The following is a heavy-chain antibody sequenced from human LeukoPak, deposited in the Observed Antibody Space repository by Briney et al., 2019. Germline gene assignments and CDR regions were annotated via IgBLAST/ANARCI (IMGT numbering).Heavy chain of an antibody. V-gene: IGHV4-59*02. D-gene: IGHD3-16*02. CDR2: IYYSGST. CDR3: VGSPYVWGSYRYDY. J-gene: IGHJ4*02. Sequence: SETLSLTCTVSDGSVSSYYWSWIRQPPGKGLEWIGYIYYSGSTNYNPSLKSRVTKSVDTSKNQFSLKLSSVTAADTAVYYCVGSPYVWGSYRYDYWGQGTLVTVSS. CDR1: DGSVSSYY.